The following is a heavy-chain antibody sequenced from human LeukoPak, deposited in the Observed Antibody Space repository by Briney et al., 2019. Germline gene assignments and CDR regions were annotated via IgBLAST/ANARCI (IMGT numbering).Heavy chain of an antibody. J-gene: IGHJ4*02. Sequence: VSVKVSCKASGYTFTSYGISWVRQAPGQGLEWMGWISAYSGNTNYAQKLQGRVTMTTDTSTSTAYMELRSLRSDDTAVYYCARDLTRSGLRYFDWLLLEYWGQGTLVTVSS. CDR1: GYTFTSYG. CDR2: ISAYSGNT. CDR3: ARDLTRSGLRYFDWLLLEY. V-gene: IGHV1-18*04. D-gene: IGHD3-9*01.